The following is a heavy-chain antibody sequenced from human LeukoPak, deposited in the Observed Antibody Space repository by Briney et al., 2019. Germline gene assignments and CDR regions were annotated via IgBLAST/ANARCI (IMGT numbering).Heavy chain of an antibody. CDR3: VLEGSSGWRYPLPPDAFDI. CDR2: INPNSGGT. V-gene: IGHV1-2*02. CDR1: GYTFTGYY. J-gene: IGHJ3*02. D-gene: IGHD6-19*01. Sequence: GASVKVSCKASGYTFTGYYMHWVRQAPGQGLEWMGWINPNSGGTNFAQKFQGRVTMTRDTSIRTAYMELSRLRSGDTAVYYCVLEGSSGWRYPLPPDAFDIWGQGTMVTVSS.